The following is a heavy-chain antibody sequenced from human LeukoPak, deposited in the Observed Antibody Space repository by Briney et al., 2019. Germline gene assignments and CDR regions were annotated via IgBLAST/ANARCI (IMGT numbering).Heavy chain of an antibody. D-gene: IGHD2-2*01. CDR3: ARNHQADY. CDR2: INTDGRIT. Sequence: PGGSLRLSCAASGFSFSSFWMHWVRQTPGKGLVWVSRINTDGRITTYADSVKGRFTISRDNAKNTLYLQMNSLRGEDTAVYYCARNHQADYWGQGILVTVSP. J-gene: IGHJ4*02. CDR1: GFSFSSFW. V-gene: IGHV3-74*01.